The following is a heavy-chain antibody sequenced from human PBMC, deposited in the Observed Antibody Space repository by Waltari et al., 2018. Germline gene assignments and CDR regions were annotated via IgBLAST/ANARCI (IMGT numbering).Heavy chain of an antibody. CDR3: AREDRQGGEMATRGDY. J-gene: IGHJ4*02. V-gene: IGHV4-4*02. CDR1: GFTFSSYAM. D-gene: IGHD2-15*01. Sequence: VQLLESGGGLVQPGGSLRLSCAASGFTFSSYAMSWVRQAPGKGLEWIGEIYHSGSTSYNPSLRSRVTISVDTSKNQFSLKVTSVTAADTAVYYCAREDRQGGEMATRGDYWGQGTLVTVSS. CDR2: IYHSGST.